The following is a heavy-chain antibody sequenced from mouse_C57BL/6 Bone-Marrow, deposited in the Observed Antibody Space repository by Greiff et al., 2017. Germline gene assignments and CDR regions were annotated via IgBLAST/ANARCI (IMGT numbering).Heavy chain of an antibody. J-gene: IGHJ2*01. D-gene: IGHD3-2*02. Sequence: QVQLQQPGAELVKPGASVKMSCKASGYTFTSYWITWVKQRSGQGLEWIGDISPGSGSTNYNEQFNSQATLTVDTASSTAYMQLSSLTSEDSAVYYCARQVRDFDYWGQGTTLTVSS. CDR2: ISPGSGST. V-gene: IGHV1-55*01. CDR1: GYTFTSYW. CDR3: ARQVRDFDY.